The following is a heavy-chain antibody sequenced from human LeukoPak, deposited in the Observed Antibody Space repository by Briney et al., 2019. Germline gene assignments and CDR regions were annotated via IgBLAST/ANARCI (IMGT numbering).Heavy chain of an antibody. D-gene: IGHD3-16*01. CDR3: AKTSTLGLYYFDY. J-gene: IGHJ4*02. V-gene: IGHV3-7*03. Sequence: GGSLRLSCAASGFTFSSYWMSWVRQAPGKGLEWVANIKQDGSEKYYVDSVKGRFTISRDNAKNSLYLQMNSLRAEDTAVYYCAKTSTLGLYYFDYWGQGTLVTVSS. CDR1: GFTFSSYW. CDR2: IKQDGSEK.